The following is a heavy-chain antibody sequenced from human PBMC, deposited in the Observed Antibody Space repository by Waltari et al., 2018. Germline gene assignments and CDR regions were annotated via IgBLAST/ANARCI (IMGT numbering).Heavy chain of an antibody. Sequence: QVQLVQSGAELKNPGASVRVSCKTSGYTFTNFYFHWVRQAPGQGLEWMGWIHPGGGDTNYAQTFQGRVTLTRDTSIDTAYLELNGLTSDDTAIYYCARDHNWGPDYWGQGTLVTVSS. D-gene: IGHD7-27*01. J-gene: IGHJ4*02. CDR1: GYTFTNFY. CDR3: ARDHNWGPDY. V-gene: IGHV1-2*02. CDR2: IHPGGGDT.